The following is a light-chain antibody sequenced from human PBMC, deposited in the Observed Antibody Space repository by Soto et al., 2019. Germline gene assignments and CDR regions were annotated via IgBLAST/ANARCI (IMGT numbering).Light chain of an antibody. CDR3: AAWDDSLNGPV. J-gene: IGLJ1*01. V-gene: IGLV1-44*01. Sequence: QSVLTQPPSASGTPGQRVSISCSGSSSNIGSNSVNWYQQLPGTAPKLLIYSNNQRPSGVPDRISGSKSGTSASLAISGLQSDDEADYYCAAWDDSLNGPVFGTGTKVTVL. CDR1: SSNIGSNS. CDR2: SNN.